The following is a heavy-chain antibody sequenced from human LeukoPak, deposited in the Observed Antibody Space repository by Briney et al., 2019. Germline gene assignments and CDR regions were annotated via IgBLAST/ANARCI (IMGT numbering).Heavy chain of an antibody. D-gene: IGHD2-2*01. CDR3: ARDRRCSSTSCYYFDY. J-gene: IGHJ4*02. CDR1: GFTFSSYW. V-gene: IGHV3-7*04. Sequence: GGSLRLSCAASGFTFSSYWMTWVRQAPGKGLEWVANIKQDGSEKYYVDSVKGRFTISRDNAKNSLYLQMNSLRAKDTAVYYCARDRRCSSTSCYYFDYWGQGTLVTVSS. CDR2: IKQDGSEK.